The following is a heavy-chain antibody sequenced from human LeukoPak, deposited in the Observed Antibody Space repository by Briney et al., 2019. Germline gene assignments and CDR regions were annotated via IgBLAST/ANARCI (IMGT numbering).Heavy chain of an antibody. Sequence: GGSLRLSCTVSGFTFGDYAMNWFRQAPGKGLGWIGFIRSKAFGGTPEYAASVKGRFTISRDDSKSIAYLQTNSLKTEDTAVYYCTNIVVVAAHYWGQGTLVTVSP. CDR2: IRSKAFGGTP. D-gene: IGHD2-21*02. V-gene: IGHV3-49*03. CDR3: TNIVVVAAHY. J-gene: IGHJ4*02. CDR1: GFTFGDYA.